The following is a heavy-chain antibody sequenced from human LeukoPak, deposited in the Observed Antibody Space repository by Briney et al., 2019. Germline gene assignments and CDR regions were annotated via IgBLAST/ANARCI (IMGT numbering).Heavy chain of an antibody. CDR3: ARVLLRTGIPEGFDR. V-gene: IGHV1-2*02. J-gene: IGHJ5*02. CDR1: GHTFCEHY. D-gene: IGHD1-14*01. Sequence: APVKVSRKASGHTFCEHYMHWGRQAPGQGLEWMGWINPNSGGTTYAQRFQGRVTMTRDTSISTAYMELRRLRSDDTAVYYCARVLLRTGIPEGFDRWGQGTLVTVSS. CDR2: INPNSGGT.